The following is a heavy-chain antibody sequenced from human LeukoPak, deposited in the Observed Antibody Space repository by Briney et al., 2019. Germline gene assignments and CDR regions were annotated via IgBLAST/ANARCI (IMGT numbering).Heavy chain of an antibody. V-gene: IGHV3-23*01. Sequence: PGGSLRLSCAASGFTFSSYAMSWVRQAPGKGLEWVSAISGSGGSTYYADSVKGRFTISRDNSKNTLYLQMNSLRAEDTAVYYCAKDATMIVVVITLDYFDYWGQGTLVTVSS. CDR1: GFTFSSYA. D-gene: IGHD3-22*01. J-gene: IGHJ4*02. CDR2: ISGSGGST. CDR3: AKDATMIVVVITLDYFDY.